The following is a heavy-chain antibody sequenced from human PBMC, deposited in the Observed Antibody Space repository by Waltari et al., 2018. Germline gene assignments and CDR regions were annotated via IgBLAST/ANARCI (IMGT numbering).Heavy chain of an antibody. D-gene: IGHD2-15*01. CDR3: ARGGGGWYFGL. J-gene: IGHJ2*01. CDR1: GGSFSGYY. Sequence: QVQLQQWGAGLLKPSATLSLTCAVSGGSFSGYYWSWIRQPPGKGLEWIGEINNSGSTNYNPSLKSRVTISVDTSKNQFSLKLSSVTAADTAVYYCARGGGGWYFGLWGRGTLVTVSS. CDR2: INNSGST. V-gene: IGHV4-34*01.